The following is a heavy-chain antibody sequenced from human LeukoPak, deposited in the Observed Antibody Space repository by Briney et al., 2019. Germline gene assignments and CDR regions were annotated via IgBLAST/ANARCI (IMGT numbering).Heavy chain of an antibody. Sequence: GSLRLSCAASGFIFSNYAMPWVRQAPGKGLEWVAVISYDGSNKYYADSVKGRFTISRDNSKNTLFLEMNSLRAEDTAVYYCARSVYGGYQVDYWGQGILVTVSS. D-gene: IGHD5-12*01. V-gene: IGHV3-30-3*01. CDR2: ISYDGSNK. CDR1: GFIFSNYA. CDR3: ARSVYGGYQVDY. J-gene: IGHJ4*02.